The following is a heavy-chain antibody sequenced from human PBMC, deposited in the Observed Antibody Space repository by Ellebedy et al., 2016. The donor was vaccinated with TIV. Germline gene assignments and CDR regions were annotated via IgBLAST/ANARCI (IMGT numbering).Heavy chain of an antibody. D-gene: IGHD5-12*01. V-gene: IGHV3-30*03. Sequence: GESLKISXAASGFTFSSYSMNWVRQAPGKGLEWVAVISYDGSNKYYADSVKGRFTISRDNSKNTLYLQMNSLRAEDTAVYYCARERYSGYEHFDYWGQGTLVTVSS. CDR2: ISYDGSNK. CDR1: GFTFSSYS. CDR3: ARERYSGYEHFDY. J-gene: IGHJ4*02.